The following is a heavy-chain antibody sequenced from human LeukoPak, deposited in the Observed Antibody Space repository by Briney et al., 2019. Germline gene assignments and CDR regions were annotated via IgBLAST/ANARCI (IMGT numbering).Heavy chain of an antibody. CDR1: GDSVSSNSAA. J-gene: IGHJ5*02. Sequence: SQTLSLTCAISGDSVSSNSAAWNWIRQSPSRGLEWLGRTYYRSKWYNEYAVSVKGRITISPDTSKNQFSLQLNSMTPAGTAVYYCARDFSYVAVTGRFDTWGQGTLVTVSS. D-gene: IGHD6-19*01. V-gene: IGHV6-1*01. CDR2: TYYRSKWYN. CDR3: ARDFSYVAVTGRFDT.